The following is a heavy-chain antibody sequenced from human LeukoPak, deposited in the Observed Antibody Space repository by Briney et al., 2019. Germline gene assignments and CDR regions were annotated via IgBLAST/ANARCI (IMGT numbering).Heavy chain of an antibody. CDR1: GYSISSGYY. D-gene: IGHD3-16*01. V-gene: IGHV4-38-2*02. CDR3: ARGLLYDYVWGVHGDY. CDR2: IYHSGST. Sequence: SETLSLTCTVSGYSISSGYYWGWIRQPPGKGLEWIGSIYHSGSTYYNPSLKSRVTISVDTSKNQFSLKLSSVTAADTAVYYCARGLLYDYVWGVHGDYWGQGTLVTVSS. J-gene: IGHJ4*02.